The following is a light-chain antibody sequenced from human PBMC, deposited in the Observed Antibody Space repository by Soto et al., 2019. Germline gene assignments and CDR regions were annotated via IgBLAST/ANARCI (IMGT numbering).Light chain of an antibody. J-gene: IGLJ1*01. Sequence: QSALTQPPSVSGSPGQSITISCTGTSGDIGSYNRVSWYQQHPGKAPKLIIYEVTDRPSGVSNRFSGSKSGNTASLTISGLQAEDEAEYYCRSYTNIDTRACVFGTGTKVIVL. CDR2: EVT. V-gene: IGLV2-14*01. CDR1: SGDIGSYNR. CDR3: RSYTNIDTRACV.